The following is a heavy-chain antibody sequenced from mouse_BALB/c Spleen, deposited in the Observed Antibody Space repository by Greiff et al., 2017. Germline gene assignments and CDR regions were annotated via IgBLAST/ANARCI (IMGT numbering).Heavy chain of an antibody. V-gene: IGHV5-12-1*01. J-gene: IGHJ3*01. Sequence: EVQVVESGGGLVKPGGSLKLSCAASGFAFSSYDMSWVRQTPEKRLEWVAYISSGGGSTYYPDTVKGRFTISRDNAKNTLYLQMSSLKSEDTAMYYCASSGYGNYLAWFAYWGQGTLVTVSA. CDR1: GFAFSSYD. D-gene: IGHD2-10*02. CDR2: ISSGGGST. CDR3: ASSGYGNYLAWFAY.